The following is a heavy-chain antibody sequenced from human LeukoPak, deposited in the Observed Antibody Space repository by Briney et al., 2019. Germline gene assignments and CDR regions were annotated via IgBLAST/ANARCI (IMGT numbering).Heavy chain of an antibody. D-gene: IGHD3-3*01. CDR3: AKMGTSGYQSDY. Sequence: GGSLRLSRAASGFTFDDYAMHWVRQAPGKGLEWVSLISWDGGSTYYADSVKGRFTISRDNSKNSLYLQMNSLRAEDTALYYCAKMGTSGYQSDYWGQGTLVTVSS. V-gene: IGHV3-43D*03. CDR2: ISWDGGST. J-gene: IGHJ4*02. CDR1: GFTFDDYA.